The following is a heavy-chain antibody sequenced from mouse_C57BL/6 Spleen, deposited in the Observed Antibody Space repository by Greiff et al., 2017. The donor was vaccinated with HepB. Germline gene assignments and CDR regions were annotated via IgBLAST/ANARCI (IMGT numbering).Heavy chain of an antibody. V-gene: IGHV6-3*01. Sequence: EVKVEESGGGLVQPGGSMKLSCVASGFTFSNYWMNWVRQSPEKGLEWVAQIRLKSDNYATHYAESVKGRFTISRDDSKSSVYLQMNNLRAEDTGIYYCTGPFSRWSSRFDYWGQSTTLTVSS. CDR3: TGPFSRWSSRFDY. CDR2: IRLKSDNYAT. CDR1: GFTFSNYW. J-gene: IGHJ2*01. D-gene: IGHD1-1*01.